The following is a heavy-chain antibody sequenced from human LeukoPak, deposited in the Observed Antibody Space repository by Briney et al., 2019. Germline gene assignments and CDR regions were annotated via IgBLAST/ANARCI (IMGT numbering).Heavy chain of an antibody. CDR2: ISSSGSTI. CDR3: AELGITMIGGV. Sequence: GGSLRLSCAASGFTFSSYEMNWVRQAPGKGLEWVSYISSSGSTIYYADSVKGRFTISRDNAKNSLYLQMNSLRAEDTAVYYCAELGITMIGGVWGKGTTVTMSS. CDR1: GFTFSSYE. J-gene: IGHJ6*03. V-gene: IGHV3-48*03. D-gene: IGHD3-10*02.